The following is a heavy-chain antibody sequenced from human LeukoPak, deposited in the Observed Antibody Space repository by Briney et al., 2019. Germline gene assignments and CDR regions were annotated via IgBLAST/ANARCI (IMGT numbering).Heavy chain of an antibody. CDR3: ACLTTADAFDI. J-gene: IGHJ3*02. V-gene: IGHV4-59*02. CDR2: IYDSGST. D-gene: IGHD3-22*01. Sequence: SETLSLTCTVSGGSVSIYYWSWIRQPPGKGLEWIGYIYDSGSTNYNPSLKSRVTISVDTSKNQFSLKLSSVTAADTAVYYCACLTTADAFDIWGQGTMVTVSS. CDR1: GGSVSIYY.